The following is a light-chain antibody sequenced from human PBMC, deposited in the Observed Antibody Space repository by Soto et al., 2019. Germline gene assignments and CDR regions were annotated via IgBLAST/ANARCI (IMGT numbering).Light chain of an antibody. V-gene: IGKV1-5*03. CDR1: QTISSW. CDR3: QQYGSYSSWT. J-gene: IGKJ1*01. CDR2: KAS. Sequence: DIQMTQSPSTLSGSVGDRVTITCRASQTISSWLAWYQQKPGKAPKLLIYKASTLKSGVPSRFSGSGSGTEFTLTISSLQPDDFATYYCQQYGSYSSWTFGQGTKVDIK.